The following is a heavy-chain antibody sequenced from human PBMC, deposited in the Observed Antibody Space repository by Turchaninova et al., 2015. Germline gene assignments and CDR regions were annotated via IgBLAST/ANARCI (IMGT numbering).Heavy chain of an antibody. Sequence: EVQLVESGGGLVRPGGSLGLSCAAFGCTLGGLCMRWVRQAPGKWVEIVSLISGSSDYKNYTESGKGRLTISRDNAENSLYLQMNSLSAEDTAIYYCARDAGIAAGTTAFDVWGQGTVVTVSS. D-gene: IGHD6-13*01. V-gene: IGHV3-21*01. CDR1: GCTLGGLC. CDR3: ARDAGIAAGTTAFDV. J-gene: IGHJ3*01. CDR2: ISGSSDYK.